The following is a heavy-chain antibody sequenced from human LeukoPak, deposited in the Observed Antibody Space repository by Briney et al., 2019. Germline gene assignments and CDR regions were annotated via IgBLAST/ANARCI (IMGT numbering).Heavy chain of an antibody. V-gene: IGHV1-69*04. Sequence: SVKVSCKASGGTFSRYGIGWVRQAPGQGLEWMGRIIPILDIANYAQEFQGRVTITADKSTSTAYTELSSLRSEDTAVYYCGRFVQYGMDVWGQGTTVTVSS. J-gene: IGHJ6*02. CDR2: IIPILDIA. CDR3: GRFVQYGMDV. D-gene: IGHD1-1*01. CDR1: GGTFSRYG.